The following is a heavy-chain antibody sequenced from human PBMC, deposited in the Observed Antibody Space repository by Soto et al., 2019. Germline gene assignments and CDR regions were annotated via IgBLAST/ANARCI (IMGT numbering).Heavy chain of an antibody. Sequence: GGSLRLSCAASGFTFSSYYMSWVRQAPGKGLEWVATTNQDETERYYVDSVKGRFTISRDNAQRLLSLQLNSLRGDDTAVYFCARLIGGVTTYDYWGLGTLVTVSS. CDR3: ARLIGGVTTYDY. CDR1: GFTFSSYY. J-gene: IGHJ4*01. CDR2: TNQDETER. V-gene: IGHV3-7*01. D-gene: IGHD3-16*01.